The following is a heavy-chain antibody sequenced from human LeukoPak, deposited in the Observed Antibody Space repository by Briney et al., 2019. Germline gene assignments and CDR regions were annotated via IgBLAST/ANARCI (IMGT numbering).Heavy chain of an antibody. D-gene: IGHD5-24*01. J-gene: IGHJ4*02. CDR2: IKQDGSEK. CDR1: GFTFSSYG. CDR3: AKENGYNYYFDY. Sequence: GGSLRLSCAASGFTFSSYGMHWVRQAPGKGLEWVANIKQDGSEKYYVDSVKGRFTISRDNAKNSLYLQMNSLRAEDTAVYYCAKENGYNYYFDYWGQGTLVTVSS. V-gene: IGHV3-7*05.